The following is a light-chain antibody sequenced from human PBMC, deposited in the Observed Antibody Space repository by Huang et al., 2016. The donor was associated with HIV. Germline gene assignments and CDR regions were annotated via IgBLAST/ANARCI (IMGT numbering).Light chain of an antibody. CDR1: QSVSSN. CDR3: QQYDNWPRT. J-gene: IGKJ1*01. CDR2: GAS. V-gene: IGKV3-15*01. Sequence: EIVMRQSPATLSASPGVRVTLTCTSSQSVSSNLDWYQQNPGQGPRLLIYGASTRATGSPARVSGSGSVTEFTLTISSLQSEDFAVYFCQQYDNWPRTFGQGTKVEIK.